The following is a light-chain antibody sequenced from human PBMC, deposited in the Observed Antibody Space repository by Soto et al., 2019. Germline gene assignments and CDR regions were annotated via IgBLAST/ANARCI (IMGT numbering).Light chain of an antibody. CDR3: MQALQTPNT. CDR1: EGLLYSDGDNY. Sequence: DIVMTQSPLSLGVTPGGPASIACRSSEGLLYSDGDNYLDWYLQKPGQSPQLLIYLASNRASGVPARFSGSGSGTYFALKISRVEAEDVGLYYCMQALQTPNTFGQGTRLEIK. J-gene: IGKJ5*01. CDR2: LAS. V-gene: IGKV2-28*01.